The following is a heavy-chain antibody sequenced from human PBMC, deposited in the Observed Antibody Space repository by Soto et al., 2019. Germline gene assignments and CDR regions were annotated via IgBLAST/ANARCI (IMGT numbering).Heavy chain of an antibody. CDR1: GHLFTRQW. J-gene: IGHJ3*02. CDR2: VYPGDSDT. CDR3: ARGGATRGRDSVDI. Sequence: GECLNLSCGASGHLFTRQWIGGLRAIPGKGLEWMGLVYPGDSDTTYSPSFQGQVTFSADKSISTAYLHLNSLEASDTGMDDCARGGATRGRDSVDIWGQGTMVTFSS. D-gene: IGHD1-26*01. V-gene: IGHV5-51*01.